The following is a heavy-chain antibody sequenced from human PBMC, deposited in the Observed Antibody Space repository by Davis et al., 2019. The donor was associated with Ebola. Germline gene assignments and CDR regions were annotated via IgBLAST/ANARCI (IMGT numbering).Heavy chain of an antibody. V-gene: IGHV1-2*02. D-gene: IGHD7-27*01. J-gene: IGHJ6*03. CDR3: AREGTGMGDYYYMDV. CDR2: INPNSGGT. Sequence: ASVKVSCKASGYTFTGYYMHWVRKAPGQGLEWMGWINPNSGGTNYAQKFQGRVTMTRDTSISTAYMELSRLRSDDTAVYYCAREGTGMGDYYYMDVWGKGTTVTVSS. CDR1: GYTFTGYY.